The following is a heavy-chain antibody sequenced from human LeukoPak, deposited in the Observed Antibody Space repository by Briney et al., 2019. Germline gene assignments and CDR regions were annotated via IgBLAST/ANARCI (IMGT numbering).Heavy chain of an antibody. CDR3: ARDIEAAGLLLDY. CDR1: GFTFSSYW. V-gene: IGHV3-7*01. Sequence: GGSLRLSCAASGFTFSSYWMTWVRQAPGKGLEWVANIKYDGSEKDYMDSVKGRSTISRDNAKNSLYLQMNSLRAKDTAVYYCARDIEAAGLLLDYWGQGTLVTVSS. CDR2: IKYDGSEK. D-gene: IGHD6-13*01. J-gene: IGHJ4*02.